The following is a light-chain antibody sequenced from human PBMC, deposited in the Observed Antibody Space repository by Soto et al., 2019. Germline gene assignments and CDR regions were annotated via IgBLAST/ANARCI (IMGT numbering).Light chain of an antibody. CDR3: QQYNDWPLT. V-gene: IGKV3-15*01. J-gene: IGKJ4*01. CDR1: QSLSSN. CDR2: GAS. Sequence: EIVVTQSPATLSVSPGERATLSCRASQSLSSNLAWYQQKPGQAPRLLIYGASTRATGLPARFSGSGSETEFTLTISSLQSEDFAVYYCQQYNDWPLTFGGGTKVEIK.